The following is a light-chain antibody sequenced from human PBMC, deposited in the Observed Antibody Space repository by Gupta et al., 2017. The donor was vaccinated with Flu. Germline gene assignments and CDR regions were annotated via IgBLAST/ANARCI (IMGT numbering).Light chain of an antibody. J-gene: IGKJ1*01. CDR2: AAS. CDR1: QGNRND. CDR3: LQDYNDPWT. V-gene: IGKV1-6*01. Sequence: AIQTTPSPSSLSASVGVRVTITCRASQGNRNDLSWYQQEPGKAPKLLIYAASGLQSGVPSRFSGSGSGTDFTLTSSSRQPEDFATYYCLQDYNDPWTFGQGTKLEIK.